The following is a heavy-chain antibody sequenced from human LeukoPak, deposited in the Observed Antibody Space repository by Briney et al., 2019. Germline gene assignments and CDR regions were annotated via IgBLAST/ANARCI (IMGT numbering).Heavy chain of an antibody. D-gene: IGHD3-22*01. J-gene: IGHJ3*02. Sequence: SETLSLTCTVSDGSISSSSYSWGWIRQPPGKGLEWIGSIYYSGSTYYNPSLKSRVTISVDRSKNQFSLKLSSVTAADTAVYYCAVSSGSDAFDIWGQGTMVTVSS. CDR2: IYYSGST. CDR1: DGSISSSSYS. CDR3: AVSSGSDAFDI. V-gene: IGHV4-39*07.